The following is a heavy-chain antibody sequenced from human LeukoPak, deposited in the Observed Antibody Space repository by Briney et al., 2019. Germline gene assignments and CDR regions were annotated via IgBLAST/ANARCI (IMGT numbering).Heavy chain of an antibody. CDR1: GGSISNYY. CDR2: INHSGST. V-gene: IGHV4-34*01. Sequence: SETLSLTCTVSGGSISNYYWSWIRQPPGKGLEWIGEINHSGSTNYNPSLKSRVTISVDTSKNQFSLKLSSVTAADTAVYYCARLSPLRGYWGQGTLVTVSS. J-gene: IGHJ4*02. D-gene: IGHD3-10*01. CDR3: ARLSPLRGY.